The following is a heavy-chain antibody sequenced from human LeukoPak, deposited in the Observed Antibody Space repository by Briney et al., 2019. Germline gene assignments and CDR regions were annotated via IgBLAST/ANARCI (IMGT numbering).Heavy chain of an antibody. V-gene: IGHV3-21*01. CDR3: ARDIHSSRFDY. CDR2: IDSSGSYI. J-gene: IGHJ4*01. Sequence: GGSLRLSCAASGCIFNYYTMNWVRQAPGKGPEWIASIDSSGSYIHYAASVKGRFTISRDNARDSVYLQMNNLRADDTAVYYCARDIHSSRFDYWGHGTLVTVSS. D-gene: IGHD1-26*01. CDR1: GCIFNYYT.